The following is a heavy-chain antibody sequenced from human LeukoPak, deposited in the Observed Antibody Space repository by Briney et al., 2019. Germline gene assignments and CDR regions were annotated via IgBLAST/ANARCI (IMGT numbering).Heavy chain of an antibody. Sequence: PSETLSLTCTVSGGSITNSNYYWDWIRQPPGKGLEWIGGLHHSGSTYYNPSLKSRVTVSVDTSKNHFSLKLSSVTAADTAVYYCARRGSGYNTNFDYWGQGTLVTVSS. CDR2: LHHSGST. J-gene: IGHJ4*02. CDR3: ARRGSGYNTNFDY. D-gene: IGHD6-19*01. V-gene: IGHV4-39*02. CDR1: GGSITNSNYY.